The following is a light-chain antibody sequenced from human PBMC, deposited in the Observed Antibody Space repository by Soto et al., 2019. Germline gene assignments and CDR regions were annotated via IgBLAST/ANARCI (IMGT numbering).Light chain of an antibody. J-gene: IGLJ2*01. CDR1: SSNIGAGYD. CDR3: GSWDSSLSLVV. Sequence: QSVLTQPPSMSGAPGQGVTISCTGSSSNIGAGYDVHWYQQVPGTAPKLLIYANTNRPSGVPDRFSASKSGTSATLAITGLQTGDEADYFCGSWDSSLSLVVFGGGTKVTVL. CDR2: ANT. V-gene: IGLV1-40*01.